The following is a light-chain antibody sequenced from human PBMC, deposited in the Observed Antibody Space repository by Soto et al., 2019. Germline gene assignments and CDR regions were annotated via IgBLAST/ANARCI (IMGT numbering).Light chain of an antibody. J-gene: IGKJ2*01. V-gene: IGKV3-20*01. CDR1: QSVSSNY. CDR2: GAS. Sequence: EIVLTQSPGTLSLSPGERATLSCRASQSVSSNYFAWYQQRPGQAPRLLIYGASNRATGIPDRFSGSGSGTGFTLTISRLEPEDFAVSFCQQYGSSPPFTLGQGTKVDI. CDR3: QQYGSSPPFT.